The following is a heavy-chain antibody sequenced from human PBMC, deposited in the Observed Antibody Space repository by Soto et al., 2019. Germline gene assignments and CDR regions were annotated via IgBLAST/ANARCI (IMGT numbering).Heavy chain of an antibody. J-gene: IGHJ5*02. D-gene: IGHD3-3*02. CDR3: ARPLQLAVSGFDP. CDR1: GDSISSSSYY. CDR2: IHYRANS. V-gene: IGHV4-39*01. Sequence: SETLSLTCAVSGDSISSSSYYWARIRQPPGKGLEWIGSIHYRANSYYSPSLKSRITISVDTSKNQISLRLSSVTAADTAVYYCARPLQLAVSGFDPWGQGTLVTVSS.